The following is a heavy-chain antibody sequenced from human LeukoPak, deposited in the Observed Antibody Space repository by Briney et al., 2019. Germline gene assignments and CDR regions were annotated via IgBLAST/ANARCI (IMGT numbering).Heavy chain of an antibody. Sequence: ASVKVSCKTSGYTFTSYGISWVRQAPGQGLEWMGWISAYNGNTNYTQKLQGRVTMTTDTSTSTAYMELRSLRSDDTAVYYCAVIAVVAGRDAFDIWGQGTMVTVSS. CDR3: AVIAVVAGRDAFDI. V-gene: IGHV1-18*01. CDR2: ISAYNGNT. J-gene: IGHJ3*02. D-gene: IGHD6-19*01. CDR1: GYTFTSYG.